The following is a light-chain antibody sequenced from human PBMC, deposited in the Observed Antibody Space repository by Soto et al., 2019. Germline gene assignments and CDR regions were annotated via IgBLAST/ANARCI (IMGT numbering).Light chain of an antibody. CDR3: SSYTSRSTLV. Sequence: QSALTQPASVSGSPGQSITISCTGTSSDVGGYNYVSWYQQHPGKAPKLMIYEVTNRPSGVSNRFSGSKSGNTASLTTSGLQAEDEADYYCSSYTSRSTLVFGTGTKVTVL. J-gene: IGLJ1*01. CDR2: EVT. CDR1: SSDVGGYNY. V-gene: IGLV2-14*01.